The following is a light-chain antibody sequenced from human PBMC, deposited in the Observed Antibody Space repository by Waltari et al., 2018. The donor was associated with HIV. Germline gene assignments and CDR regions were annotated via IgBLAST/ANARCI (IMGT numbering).Light chain of an antibody. V-gene: IGKV1-12*01. CDR3: QQAISFPHT. CDR2: GAS. Sequence: DVQMAQSPSSVSASVGDRVTNPCRASQGIKTLLAWYQHKPAEAPTLLIYGASRLQSGVPARFNGSGSGLDSTLTITNFQPEDSATYYCQQAISFPHTFGGGTRVDI. CDR1: QGIKTL. J-gene: IGKJ4*01.